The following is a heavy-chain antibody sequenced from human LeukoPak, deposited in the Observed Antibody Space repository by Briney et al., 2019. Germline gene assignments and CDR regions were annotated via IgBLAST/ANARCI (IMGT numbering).Heavy chain of an antibody. V-gene: IGHV4-31*03. J-gene: IGHJ5*02. Sequence: TLSLTCTVSGVSINSGDYYWSWIRQHPGKGLEWIGYNHYSGSSYYIPSLKSRVTISLDTSKNQFSLELTSVTAADTAVYYCARRGVGKAFDHWGQGTLVTVSS. D-gene: IGHD3-10*01. CDR2: NHYSGSS. CDR1: GVSINSGDYY. CDR3: ARRGVGKAFDH.